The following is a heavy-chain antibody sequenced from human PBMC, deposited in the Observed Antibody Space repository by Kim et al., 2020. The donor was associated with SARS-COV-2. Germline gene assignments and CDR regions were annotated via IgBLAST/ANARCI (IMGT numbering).Heavy chain of an antibody. CDR1: GFTFGDYA. Sequence: GGSLRLSCTASGFTFGDYAMSWFRQAPGKGLEWVGFIRSKAYGGTTEYAASVKGRFTISRDDSKSIAYLQMNSLKTEDTAVYYCTRDQRGYGDVRFDYWGQGTLVTVSS. CDR2: IRSKAYGGTT. CDR3: TRDQRGYGDVRFDY. D-gene: IGHD4-17*01. J-gene: IGHJ4*02. V-gene: IGHV3-49*03.